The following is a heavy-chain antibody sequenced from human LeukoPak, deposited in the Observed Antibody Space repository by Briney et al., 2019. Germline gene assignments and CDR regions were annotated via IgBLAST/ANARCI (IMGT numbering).Heavy chain of an antibody. V-gene: IGHV3-43D*03. CDR1: GFTFDDYA. CDR2: ISWDGGST. D-gene: IGHD6-13*01. Sequence: GGSLRLSCAASGFTFDDYAMHWVRQAPGKGLEWVSLISWDGGSTYYADSVKGRFTISRDNSKNSLYLQMNSLRAEDTAVYYCARGPSSWYYFDYWGQGTLVTVSS. J-gene: IGHJ4*02. CDR3: ARGPSSWYYFDY.